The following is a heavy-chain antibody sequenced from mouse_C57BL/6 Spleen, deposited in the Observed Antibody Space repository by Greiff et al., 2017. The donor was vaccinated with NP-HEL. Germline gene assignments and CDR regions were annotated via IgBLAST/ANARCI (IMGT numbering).Heavy chain of an antibody. Sequence: LVESGPELVKPGASVKISCKASGYSFTDYNMNWVKQSNGKSLEWIGVINPNYGTTSYNQKFKGKATLTVDQSSSTAYMQLNSLTSEDSAVYYCAVNYGSSPRFAYWGQGTLVTVSA. CDR3: AVNYGSSPRFAY. CDR1: GYSFTDYN. D-gene: IGHD1-1*01. V-gene: IGHV1-39*01. J-gene: IGHJ3*01. CDR2: INPNYGTT.